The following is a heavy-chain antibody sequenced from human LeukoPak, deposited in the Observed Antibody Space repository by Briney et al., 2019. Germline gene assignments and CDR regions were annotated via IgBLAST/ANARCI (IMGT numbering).Heavy chain of an antibody. J-gene: IGHJ6*03. V-gene: IGHV3-7*01. CDR1: GFSFSGSW. D-gene: IGHD3-9*01. CDR3: ARDQVLRYFDWLLGVRGIYYYYMDV. Sequence: GGSLRLSCTASGFSFSGSWMSWVRHLPGKGLEWLADMNPDGSEIVYVDSVKGRFTISRNNAKNSLFLQMDGLRAEDTAVYYCARDQVLRYFDWLLGVRGIYYYYMDVWGKGTTVTVSS. CDR2: MNPDGSEI.